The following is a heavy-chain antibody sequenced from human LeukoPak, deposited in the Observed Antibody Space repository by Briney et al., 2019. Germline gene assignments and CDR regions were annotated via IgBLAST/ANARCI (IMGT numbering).Heavy chain of an antibody. V-gene: IGHV3-48*01. CDR2: ISTDSMTT. CDR1: GSTVSSNY. J-gene: IGHJ3*02. D-gene: IGHD2-2*02. CDR3: ARHTYCSGSSCYIGDAFDI. Sequence: GGSLRLSCAASGSTVSSNYMSWVRQAPGKGLEWISYISTDSMTTFYAASVRGRFIISRDNANNSLYLQMNGLRVEDTALYYCARHTYCSGSSCYIGDAFDIWGHGTMVTVSS.